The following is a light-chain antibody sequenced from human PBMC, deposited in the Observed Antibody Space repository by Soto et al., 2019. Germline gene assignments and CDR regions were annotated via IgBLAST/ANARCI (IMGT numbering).Light chain of an antibody. CDR3: QHRYDWLIA. Sequence: VWTQSQDTLSLSPGEISTLSCGASQSVSSSYLAWYQQKPGQAPRLLIYDVSNRATGIPARFSGSGSGTDFTLTISSLEPEDFAVYYCQHRYDWLIAFGQGTRLEIK. J-gene: IGKJ5*01. V-gene: IGKV3-11*01. CDR2: DVS. CDR1: QSVSSSY.